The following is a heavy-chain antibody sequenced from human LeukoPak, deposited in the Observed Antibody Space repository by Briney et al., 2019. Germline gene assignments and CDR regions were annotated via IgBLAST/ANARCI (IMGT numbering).Heavy chain of an antibody. J-gene: IGHJ4*02. CDR1: GFTFSSYA. V-gene: IGHV3-30*04. D-gene: IGHD6-13*01. CDR2: ISYDGSNK. CDR3: ARVGLGSSWYLQAYYYFDY. Sequence: PGGSLRLSCAASGFTFSSYAMHWVRQAPGKGLEWVAVISYDGSNKYYADSVKGRFTISRDNSKNTLYLQMNSLRAEDTAVYYCARVGLGSSWYLQAYYYFDYWGQGTLVTVSS.